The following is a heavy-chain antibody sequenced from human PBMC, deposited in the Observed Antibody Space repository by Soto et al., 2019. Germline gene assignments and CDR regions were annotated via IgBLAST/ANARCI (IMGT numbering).Heavy chain of an antibody. CDR3: ARSGYCSTGKCSAFDY. J-gene: IGHJ4*02. CDR2: VSGGGDGT. V-gene: IGHV3-23*01. Sequence: EVQLLESGGGLLQPGGSLRLSCAASGFTFSSYVMNWVRQAPGEGLEWVSTVSGGGDGTYYADSVKGRFTISRDDSKNTLYLQMNSLRADDTAVYFWARSGYCSTGKCSAFDYWGQGTLVTVSS. D-gene: IGHD2-8*01. CDR1: GFTFSSYV.